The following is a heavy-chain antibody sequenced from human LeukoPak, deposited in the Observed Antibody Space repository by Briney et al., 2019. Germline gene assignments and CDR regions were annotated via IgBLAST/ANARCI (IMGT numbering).Heavy chain of an antibody. CDR1: GGTSSSHA. CDR3: ARATDTVVVPGAQSMSY. D-gene: IGHD2-2*01. Sequence: GASVKVSCKASGGTSSSHAISWVRQAPGQGLEWMGGIIPLFDRPNYAQKFQGRLTITTDESTSTAYMELSSLRSEDTAVYYCARATDTVVVPGAQSMSYWGQGTLVTVSS. CDR2: IIPLFDRP. V-gene: IGHV1-69*05. J-gene: IGHJ4*02.